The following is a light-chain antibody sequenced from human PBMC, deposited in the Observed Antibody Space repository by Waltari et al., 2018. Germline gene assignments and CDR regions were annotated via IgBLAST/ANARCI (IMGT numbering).Light chain of an antibody. CDR3: QQYDGSVVT. CDR2: GAS. V-gene: IGKV3-20*01. CDR1: QTITGSG. J-gene: IGKJ4*01. Sequence: EIVFTQSPGTLSVSPGERVTVSCRASQTITGSGLTWYHQKPGQAPRLLIYGASNRAPGIPERFSGSGSGTDFTLTISRLEPEDSAVYYCQQYDGSVVTFGGGTKVEIE.